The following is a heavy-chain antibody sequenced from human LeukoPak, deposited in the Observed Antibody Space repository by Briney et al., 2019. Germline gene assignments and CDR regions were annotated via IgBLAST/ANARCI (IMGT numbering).Heavy chain of an antibody. J-gene: IGHJ4*02. Sequence: NPSETLSLACAVYGGSFSGYYWSWIRQPPGKGLEWIGEINHSGSTNYNPSLKSRVTISVDTSKNQFSLKLSSVTAADTAVYYCARDRVKAVTTPFDYWGQGTLVTVAS. CDR2: INHSGST. CDR3: ARDRVKAVTTPFDY. D-gene: IGHD4-17*01. V-gene: IGHV4-34*01. CDR1: GGSFSGYY.